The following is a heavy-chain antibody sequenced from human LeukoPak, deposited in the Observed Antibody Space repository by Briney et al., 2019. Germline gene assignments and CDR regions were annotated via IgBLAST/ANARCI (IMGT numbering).Heavy chain of an antibody. CDR1: GGSISSYY. V-gene: IGHV4-59*01. J-gene: IGHJ2*01. Sequence: NPSETLSLTCTVSGGSISSYYWSWIRQPPGKGLEWIGYIYYSGSTNYSPSLKSRLTISVDTSKNQFSLKLSSVTAADTAVYYCARTYGSSGLGYFDPWGRGTLVTVSS. D-gene: IGHD6-13*01. CDR2: IYYSGST. CDR3: ARTYGSSGLGYFDP.